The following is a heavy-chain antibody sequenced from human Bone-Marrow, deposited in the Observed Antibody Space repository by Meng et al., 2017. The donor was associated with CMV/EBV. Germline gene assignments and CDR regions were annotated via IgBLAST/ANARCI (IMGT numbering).Heavy chain of an antibody. CDR1: GFTFSSYA. Sequence: GESLKISCAASGFTFSSYAMSWVRQAPGKGLEWVSAISGSGGSTYYADSVKGRFTISRDNSKNTLYLQMNSLRAEDTAVYYCAKAQLHSTPGYWGQGTLVTVSS. V-gene: IGHV3-23*01. CDR3: AKAQLHSTPGY. CDR2: ISGSGGST. J-gene: IGHJ4*02. D-gene: IGHD5-24*01.